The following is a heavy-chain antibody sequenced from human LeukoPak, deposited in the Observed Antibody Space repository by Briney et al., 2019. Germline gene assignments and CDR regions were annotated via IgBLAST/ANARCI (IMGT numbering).Heavy chain of an antibody. V-gene: IGHV3-21*01. CDR2: ISSSSSYI. D-gene: IGHD4-17*01. CDR3: ASEDYGDYVHD. J-gene: IGHJ4*02. Sequence: PGGSLRLSCAASGFTFSSYNMNWIRQAPGKGLEWVSSISSSSSYIYYAYSVKGRFTISSDNAKNSLYLQMNSLRAEDTAVYYCASEDYGDYVHDWGQGTLVTVSS. CDR1: GFTFSSYN.